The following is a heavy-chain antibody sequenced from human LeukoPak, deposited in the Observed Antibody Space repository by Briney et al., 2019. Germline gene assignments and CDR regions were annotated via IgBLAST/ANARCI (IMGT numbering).Heavy chain of an antibody. V-gene: IGHV4-61*02. CDR2: IYTSGST. CDR3: ARRDGYSEFDY. J-gene: IGHJ4*02. CDR1: GGSISSNTYY. D-gene: IGHD5-24*01. Sequence: TSETLSLTCTVSGGSISSNTYYWSWIRQPAGKGLEWIGRIYTSGSTNYNPSLKSRVTISVDTSKNQFSLRLSSVTAADTAMYYCARRDGYSEFDYWGQGTLVTVSS.